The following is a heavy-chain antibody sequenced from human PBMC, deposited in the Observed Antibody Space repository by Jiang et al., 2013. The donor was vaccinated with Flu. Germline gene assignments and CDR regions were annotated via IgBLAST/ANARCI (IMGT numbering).Heavy chain of an antibody. Sequence: KPTQTLTLTCTFSGFSLSTNGMCVSWIRQPPGRALEWLARIDWDDDKYYSTYLKTRLSISKDTSKNQVVLTMTSMDPVDTGTYYCARTLSAAAGAAGYWGQGTLVTVSS. V-gene: IGHV2-70*11. D-gene: IGHD6-13*01. CDR3: ARTLSAAAGAAGY. J-gene: IGHJ4*02. CDR2: IDWDDDK. CDR1: GFSLSTNGMC.